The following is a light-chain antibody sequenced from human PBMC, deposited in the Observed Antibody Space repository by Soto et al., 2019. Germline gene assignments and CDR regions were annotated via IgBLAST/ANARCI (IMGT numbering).Light chain of an antibody. CDR2: GAS. V-gene: IGKV3-15*01. Sequence: EVVMTQSPATLSVSPGESVTLSCKASQSVSSNLAWYQQKPGQAPRLLIYGASARATGIPARFSGSGSGTEFTLTISSLQSEDFAVYYCQPYNNWPLTFGGGTKVEIK. J-gene: IGKJ4*01. CDR1: QSVSSN. CDR3: QPYNNWPLT.